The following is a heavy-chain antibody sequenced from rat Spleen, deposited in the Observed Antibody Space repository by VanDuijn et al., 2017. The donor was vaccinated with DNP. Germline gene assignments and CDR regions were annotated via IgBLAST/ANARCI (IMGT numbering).Heavy chain of an antibody. CDR1: GFTFSDYY. J-gene: IGHJ2*01. CDR2: IKTGGGST. Sequence: EVQLVESGGGLVQPERSLKLSCAASGFTFSDYYMAWVRQAPKKGLEWVASIKTGGGSTYYPDSVKGRFTISRANAKNILHLQMDSLRSEDTATYYCTRGSSLPGYLDYWGQGVLVTVSS. V-gene: IGHV5S23*01. CDR3: TRGSSLPGYLDY. D-gene: IGHD1-4*01.